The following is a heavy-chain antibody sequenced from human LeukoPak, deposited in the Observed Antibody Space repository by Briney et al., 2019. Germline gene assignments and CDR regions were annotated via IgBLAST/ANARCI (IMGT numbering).Heavy chain of an antibody. CDR2: IRYDGSNK. CDR3: AKSYGSGIYYYYMDV. D-gene: IGHD3-10*01. J-gene: IGHJ6*03. CDR1: GFTFSSYG. Sequence: GRSLRLSCAASGFTFSSYGMHWVRQAPGKGLEWVAFIRYDGSNKYYADSVKARFTISRDNSKNTLYLQMNSLRAEDTAVYYCAKSYGSGIYYYYMDVWGKGTTVTVSS. V-gene: IGHV3-30*02.